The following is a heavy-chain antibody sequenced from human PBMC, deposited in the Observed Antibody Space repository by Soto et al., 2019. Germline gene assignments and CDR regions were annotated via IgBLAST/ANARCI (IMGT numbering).Heavy chain of an antibody. CDR2: ISAYNGNT. V-gene: IGHV1-18*01. Sequence: DSVKVECKASGYTFSSYGIGGVRQAPGQGLEWMGWISAYNGNTNYAQKLQGRVTMTTDTSTSTAYMELRSLRSDDTAVYYCARKLRFLEWLSDSPYYYYYGMDVWGQGTTVTVSS. D-gene: IGHD3-3*01. J-gene: IGHJ6*02. CDR3: ARKLRFLEWLSDSPYYYYYGMDV. CDR1: GYTFSSYG.